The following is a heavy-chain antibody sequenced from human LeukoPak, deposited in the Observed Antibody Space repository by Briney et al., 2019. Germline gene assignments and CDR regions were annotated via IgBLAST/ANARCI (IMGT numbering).Heavy chain of an antibody. Sequence: PGGSLRLSRAASGFTFSSYAMSWVRQAPGKGLEWVSSISDSGGSTYYADSVKGRFTISRDNSKNTLFLQMNSLRAEDTAVYYCAKDDLDSSGYYYYSAYWGQGTLVTVSS. CDR2: ISDSGGST. CDR1: GFTFSSYA. J-gene: IGHJ4*02. V-gene: IGHV3-23*01. D-gene: IGHD3-22*01. CDR3: AKDDLDSSGYYYYSAY.